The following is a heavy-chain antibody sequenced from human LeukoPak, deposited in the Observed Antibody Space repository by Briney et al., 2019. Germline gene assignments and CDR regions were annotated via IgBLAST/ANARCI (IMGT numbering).Heavy chain of an antibody. CDR3: ARGGSYGVY. CDR2: IYYSGST. CDR1: GGSISSYY. J-gene: IGHJ4*02. Sequence: ETLSLTCTVSGGSISSYYWSWIRQPPGKGLEWIGYIYYSGSTNYNPSLKSRVTISVDTSKNQFSLNMRSVNAADTAVYYCARGGSYGVYWGQGTLVTVSS. D-gene: IGHD1-26*01. V-gene: IGHV4-59*08.